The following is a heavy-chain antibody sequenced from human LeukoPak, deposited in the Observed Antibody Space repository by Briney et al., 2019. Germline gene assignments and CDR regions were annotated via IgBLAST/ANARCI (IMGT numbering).Heavy chain of an antibody. CDR2: IKQDGSEK. CDR1: GFTFSSYW. V-gene: IGHV3-7*01. D-gene: IGHD3-22*01. CDR3: AREKPFYDSSGYYYPIAFDY. Sequence: GGSLRLSCAASGFTFSSYWMSWVRQAPGKGLEWVAIIKQDGSEKYYVDSVKGRFTISRDNAKNSLYLQMNSLRAEDTAVYYCAREKPFYDSSGYYYPIAFDYWGQGTLVTVSS. J-gene: IGHJ4*02.